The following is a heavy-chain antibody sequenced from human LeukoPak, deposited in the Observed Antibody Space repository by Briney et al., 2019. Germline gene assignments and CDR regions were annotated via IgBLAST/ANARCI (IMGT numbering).Heavy chain of an antibody. V-gene: IGHV3-23*01. D-gene: IGHD5-18*01. J-gene: IGHJ4*02. Sequence: PGGSLRLSCAASGFTFSSYAMSWVRQAPGKGLEWVSSISGSVGSTYYADSVKGRLTISRANSKSTLYLQRNSLRAEDTAVYYCAKDEYSYDKEVFPAHFDYWGQGTLVTVSS. CDR3: AKDEYSYDKEVFPAHFDY. CDR1: GFTFSSYA. CDR2: ISGSVGST.